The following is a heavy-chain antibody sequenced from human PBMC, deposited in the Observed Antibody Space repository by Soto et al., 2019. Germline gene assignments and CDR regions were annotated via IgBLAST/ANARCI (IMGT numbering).Heavy chain of an antibody. CDR2: IYYSGST. Sequence: QVQLQESGPGLVKPSQTLSLTCTVSGGSISSGGYYWSWIRQHPGKGLEWIGYIYYSGSTYYNPSRKSRVTISVNTSKNQFSLKLSSVTAADTAVYYCAREISWYCSSTSCYGDMDVWGKGTTVTVSS. J-gene: IGHJ6*03. CDR1: GGSISSGGYY. D-gene: IGHD2-2*01. CDR3: AREISWYCSSTSCYGDMDV. V-gene: IGHV4-31*03.